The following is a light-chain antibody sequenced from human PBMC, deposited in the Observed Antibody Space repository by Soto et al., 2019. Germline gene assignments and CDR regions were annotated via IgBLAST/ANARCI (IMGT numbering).Light chain of an antibody. J-gene: IGKJ1*01. V-gene: IGKV3-20*01. Sequence: EIVLTQSPGTLSLSPGERATLSCRASQSVSTTYLAWYQQKPGQAPRLLIYGASSRATGIPDRFSGTGSETDFTLTISRLEPEDFAVYYCQQYGSSPWTFSQGTKADI. CDR1: QSVSTTY. CDR2: GAS. CDR3: QQYGSSPWT.